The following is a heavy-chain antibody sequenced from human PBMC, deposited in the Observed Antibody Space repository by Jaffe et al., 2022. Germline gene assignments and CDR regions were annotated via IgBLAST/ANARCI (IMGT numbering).Heavy chain of an antibody. D-gene: IGHD3-10*01. CDR3: ARAELLWFGEYVYYFDY. Sequence: EVQLVESGGGLVQPGGSLRLSCAASGFTFSSYEMNWVRQAPGKGLEWVSYISSSGSTIYYADSVKGRFTISRDNAKNSLYLQMNSLRAEDTAVYYCARAELLWFGEYVYYFDYWGQGTLVTVSS. CDR1: GFTFSSYE. J-gene: IGHJ4*02. CDR2: ISSSGSTI. V-gene: IGHV3-48*03.